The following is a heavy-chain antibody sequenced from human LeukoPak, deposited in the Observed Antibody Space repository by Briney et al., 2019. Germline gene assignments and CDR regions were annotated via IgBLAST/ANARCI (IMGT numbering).Heavy chain of an antibody. CDR3: AGEQGSGSLRPLDY. J-gene: IGHJ4*02. Sequence: PGGSLRLSCAASGFTFSSYGMHWVRQAPGKGREWVTFIRYDGSNKYYTDSVKGRFTISRDNSYKTLYLQMNSLRAEDTAVYHCAGEQGSGSLRPLDYWGQGTLVTVSS. CDR2: IRYDGSNK. V-gene: IGHV3-30*02. CDR1: GFTFSSYG. D-gene: IGHD3-10*01.